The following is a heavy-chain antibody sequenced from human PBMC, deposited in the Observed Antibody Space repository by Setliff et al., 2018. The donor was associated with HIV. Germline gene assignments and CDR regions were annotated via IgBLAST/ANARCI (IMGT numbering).Heavy chain of an antibody. J-gene: IGHJ6*01. Sequence: SETLSLTCTVSGDSINSGTYYWSWIRQPAGKGLEWIGRLHLSGATNYNPSLKSRVTMSIDTSKNQFSLKLSSVTAADTAVYYCARDNSYYYGSGSHYWYGMDVWGQGTTVTVSS. CDR3: ARDNSYYYGSGSHYWYGMDV. V-gene: IGHV4-61*02. CDR2: LHLSGAT. D-gene: IGHD3-10*01. CDR1: GDSINSGTYY.